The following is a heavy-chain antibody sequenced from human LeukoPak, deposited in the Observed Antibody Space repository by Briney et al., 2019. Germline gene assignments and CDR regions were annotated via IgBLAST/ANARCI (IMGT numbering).Heavy chain of an antibody. D-gene: IGHD3-10*01. CDR2: IIPIFGTA. CDR3: ARDRAVRSHIRGFGELLRNYYYYGMDV. V-gene: IGHV1-69*01. J-gene: IGHJ6*04. CDR1: GGIFSSYA. Sequence: SVKVSCKASGGIFSSYAISWLRQAPGQGLEWVGGIIPIFGTANYAQEFQGRVTITADESTSTSFMELSSLSSEDTDVYFCARDRAVRSHIRGFGELLRNYYYYGMDVWGKGTTVTVSS.